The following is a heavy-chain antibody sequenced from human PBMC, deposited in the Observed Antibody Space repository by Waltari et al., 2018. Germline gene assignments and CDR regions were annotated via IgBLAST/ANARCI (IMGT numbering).Heavy chain of an antibody. J-gene: IGHJ6*02. CDR2: ISAYNGNT. D-gene: IGHD3-3*01. CDR3: ARDVGDVLRFLEWLSGMDV. V-gene: IGHV1-18*04. Sequence: QVQLVQSGAEVKKPGASVKVSCKASGYTFTSYGISWVRQAPGQGLEWMGWISAYNGNTNYAQKLQGRVTMTTDTSTSTAYMELRSLRSDDTAVYYCARDVGDVLRFLEWLSGMDVWGQGTTVTVSS. CDR1: GYTFTSYG.